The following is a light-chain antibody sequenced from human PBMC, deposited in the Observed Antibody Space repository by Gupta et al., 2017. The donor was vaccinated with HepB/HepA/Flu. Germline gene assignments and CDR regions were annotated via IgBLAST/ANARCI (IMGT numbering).Light chain of an antibody. J-gene: IGLJ2*01. CDR1: KLGDKY. CDR3: QAWDSSTVVV. Sequence: SYELTQPPSVSVSPGQTASITCSGDKLGDKYACCYQQKPGQSPVLVIYQDSKRPSGIPERFSGSNSGNTATLTISGTQAKDEADYYCQAWDSSTVVVFGGGTKLTVL. V-gene: IGLV3-1*01. CDR2: QDS.